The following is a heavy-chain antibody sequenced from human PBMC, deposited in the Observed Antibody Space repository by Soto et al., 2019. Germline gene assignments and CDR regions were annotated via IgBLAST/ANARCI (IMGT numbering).Heavy chain of an antibody. Sequence: GERLRISSKGSGYSFITSCISWVRQMPGKGLEWMGRIDPSDSYTNYSPSFQGHVTISADKTISTAYVQWSSLKASDTAMYYCAEDGVPAVAPQNKGCALYNSSDPRSQGTSVTVA. D-gene: IGHD2-2*01. J-gene: IGHJ5*02. CDR1: GYSFITSC. V-gene: IGHV5-10-1*01. CDR2: IDPSDSYT. CDR3: AEDGVPAVAPQNKGCALYNSSDP.